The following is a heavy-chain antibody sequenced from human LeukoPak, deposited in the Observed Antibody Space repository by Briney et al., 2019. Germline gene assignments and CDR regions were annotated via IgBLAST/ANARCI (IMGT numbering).Heavy chain of an antibody. J-gene: IGHJ4*02. D-gene: IGHD3-10*01. CDR1: GYTFPSYG. V-gene: IGHV1-18*01. CDR3: ARGVRRLKDFDY. CDR2: ISAYNGNT. Sequence: ASVKVSCKASGYTFPSYGISWVRQAPGQGLEWLGWISAYNGNTNYAQKLQGRVTMTTDTSTSTAYMELRSLRSDGTAVYYCARGVRRLKDFDYWGQGTLVTVSS.